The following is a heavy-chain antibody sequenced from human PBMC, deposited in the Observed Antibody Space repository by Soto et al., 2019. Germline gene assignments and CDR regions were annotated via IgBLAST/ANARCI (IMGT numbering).Heavy chain of an antibody. CDR1: GDSVSSNSAA. CDR2: TYYRSKWYN. J-gene: IGHJ6*03. Sequence: SQTLSLTFAISGDSVSSNSAAWNWIRQSPSRGLEWLGRTYYRSKWYNDYAVSVKSRITINPDTSKNQFSLQLNSVTPEDTAVYYCARGSMVRGVIGYYYYYMDVWGKGTTVTVSS. V-gene: IGHV6-1*01. CDR3: ARGSMVRGVIGYYYYYMDV. D-gene: IGHD3-10*01.